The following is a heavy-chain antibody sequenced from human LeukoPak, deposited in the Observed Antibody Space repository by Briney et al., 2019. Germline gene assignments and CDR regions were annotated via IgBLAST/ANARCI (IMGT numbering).Heavy chain of an antibody. CDR3: AKTVSALGATPPDY. CDR1: GFTFNTYN. Sequence: GGSLRLSCEASGFTFNTYNMNWVRQAPGKGLEWVSAISGSGGSTYYADSVKGRFTISRDNSKNTLYLQMNSLRAEDTAVYYCAKTVSALGATPPDYWGQGTLVTVSS. CDR2: ISGSGGST. D-gene: IGHD1-26*01. V-gene: IGHV3-23*01. J-gene: IGHJ4*02.